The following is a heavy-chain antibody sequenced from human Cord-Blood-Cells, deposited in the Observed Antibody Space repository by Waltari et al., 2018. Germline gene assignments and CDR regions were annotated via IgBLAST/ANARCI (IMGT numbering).Heavy chain of an antibody. Sequence: QVQLVQSGAEVKKPGASVKVSCKASGYTFTGYYMHCVRQAPGQGLEWMGWSNPNSGGTNYGQKFEGRVTMTRDTSISTAYMELSRLRSDDTAVYYCASPLRWNYEGPDAFDIWGQGTMVTVSS. CDR3: ASPLRWNYEGPDAFDI. V-gene: IGHV1-2*02. J-gene: IGHJ3*02. D-gene: IGHD1-7*01. CDR1: GYTFTGYY. CDR2: SNPNSGGT.